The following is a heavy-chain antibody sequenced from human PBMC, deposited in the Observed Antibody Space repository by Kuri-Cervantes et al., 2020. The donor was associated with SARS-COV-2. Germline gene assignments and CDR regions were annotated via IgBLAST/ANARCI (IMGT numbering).Heavy chain of an antibody. Sequence: GGSLRLSCAASGFTFSSYGMHWVRQAPGKGLEWVAFIRYDGSNKYYADSVKGRFTISRDNSKNTLYLQMSSLRSEDTAVYYCARPNSPRCTSCYRMDVWGKGTTVTVSS. D-gene: IGHD2-2*02. J-gene: IGHJ6*04. CDR1: GFTFSSYG. CDR3: ARPNSPRCTSCYRMDV. V-gene: IGHV3-30*02. CDR2: IRYDGSNK.